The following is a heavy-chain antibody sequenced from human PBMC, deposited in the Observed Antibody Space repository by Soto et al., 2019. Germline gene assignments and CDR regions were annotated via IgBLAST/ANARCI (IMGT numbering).Heavy chain of an antibody. J-gene: IGHJ4*02. Sequence: SETLSLTCTVSGGSITSYYWSWIRQPAGKGLEWIGRIYMSGSTNYNPSLKSRVTMSVDTSKNQFSLKLNSVTAADTAVYFCARSYSTLTPFEYWGQGTRVTVS. CDR1: GGSITSYY. V-gene: IGHV4-4*07. D-gene: IGHD6-13*01. CDR2: IYMSGST. CDR3: ARSYSTLTPFEY.